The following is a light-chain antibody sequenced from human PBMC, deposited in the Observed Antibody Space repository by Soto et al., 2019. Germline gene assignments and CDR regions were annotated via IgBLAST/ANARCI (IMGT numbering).Light chain of an antibody. J-gene: IGKJ1*01. V-gene: IGKV1-39*01. CDR3: QQSYSTPPT. CDR2: AAS. Sequence: DIQMTQSPSSLSATVGDRVTITCRASQTMSSYLNWYQQKPGKAPKLLISAASSLQSGVPSRFSGSGFGTVFTFIICILQPEDSATYYCQQSYSTPPTFGQGTKVDIK. CDR1: QTMSSY.